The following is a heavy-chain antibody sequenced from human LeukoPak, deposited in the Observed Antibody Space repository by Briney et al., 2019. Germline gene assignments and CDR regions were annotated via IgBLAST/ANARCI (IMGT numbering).Heavy chain of an antibody. Sequence: GGSLRLSCAASGFTFSSYWMSWVRQAPGKGLEWVANIKQDGSEKYYVDSVKGRFTISRDNAKNSLYLQMNSLRAEDTAVYYCARESLGGYDYERDYWGQGTLVTVSS. CDR1: GFTFSSYW. CDR2: IKQDGSEK. V-gene: IGHV3-7*01. D-gene: IGHD5-12*01. J-gene: IGHJ4*02. CDR3: ARESLGGYDYERDY.